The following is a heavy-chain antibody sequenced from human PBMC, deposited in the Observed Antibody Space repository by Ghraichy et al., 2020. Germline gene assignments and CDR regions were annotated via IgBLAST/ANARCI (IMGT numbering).Heavy chain of an antibody. CDR2: IYHSGTT. Sequence: SETLSLTCAVSGGSVSSGSYYWNWIRQPPGKGLEWIGHIYHSGTTSYNPSLKSRVTISLDTSKNQFSLKLSSVTAADTAVFYCARGEGVSRFLEWSPFDYWGQGILVTVSS. CDR1: GGSVSSGSYY. J-gene: IGHJ4*02. D-gene: IGHD3-3*01. CDR3: ARGEGVSRFLEWSPFDY. V-gene: IGHV4-61*01.